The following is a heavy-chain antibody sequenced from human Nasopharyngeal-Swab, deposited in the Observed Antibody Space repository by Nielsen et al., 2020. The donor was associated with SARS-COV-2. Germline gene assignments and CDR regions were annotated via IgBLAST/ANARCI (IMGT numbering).Heavy chain of an antibody. CDR1: GYTFTSYA. CDR2: INTNTGNP. J-gene: IGHJ5*02. V-gene: IGHV7-4-1*02. Sequence: ASVKVSCKASGYTFTSYAMNWVRQAPGQGLEWMGWINTNTGNPTYAQGFTGRFVFSLDTSVSTAYLQISSLKAEDTAVYYCARGRYCTNGVCQDRGSWFDPWGQGTLVTSPQ. CDR3: ARGRYCTNGVCQDRGSWFDP. D-gene: IGHD2-8*01.